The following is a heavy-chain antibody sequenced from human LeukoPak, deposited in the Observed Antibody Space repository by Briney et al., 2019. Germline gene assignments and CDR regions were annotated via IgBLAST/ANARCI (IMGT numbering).Heavy chain of an antibody. CDR2: IIPIFGTA. CDR1: GGTFSSYA. J-gene: IGHJ6*02. Sequence: SVKVSCEASGGTFSSYAISWVRQAPGQGLEWMGGIIPIFGTANYAQKFQGRVTITADESTSTAYMELSSLRSEDTAVYYCARLAMVRGVLYYGMDVWGQGTTVTVSS. V-gene: IGHV1-69*01. CDR3: ARLAMVRGVLYYGMDV. D-gene: IGHD3-10*01.